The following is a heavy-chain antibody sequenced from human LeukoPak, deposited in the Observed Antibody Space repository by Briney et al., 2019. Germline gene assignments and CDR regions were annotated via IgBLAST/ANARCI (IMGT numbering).Heavy chain of an antibody. V-gene: IGHV3-30-3*01. CDR1: GFTFSSYA. CDR3: ARGGPSVAADNWFDP. CDR2: ISYDGSNK. Sequence: PGRSLRLSCAASGFTFSSYAMHWVRQAPGKGLEWVAVISYDGSNKYYADSVKGRFTISRDNSKNTLYLQMNSLRAEDTAVYYCARGGPSVAADNWFDPWGQGTLVTVSS. J-gene: IGHJ5*02. D-gene: IGHD6-13*01.